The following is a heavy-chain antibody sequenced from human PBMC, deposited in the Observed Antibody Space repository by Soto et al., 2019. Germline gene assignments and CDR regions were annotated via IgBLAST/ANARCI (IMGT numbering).Heavy chain of an antibody. Sequence: ASVKVSCKASGYTFTGYYMHWVRQAPGQGLEWMGWINPNSGGTNYAQKFQGWVTMTRDTSISTAYMELSRLRSDDTAVYYCARSPHDYGDYDDGRHFDYWGQGTLVTVSS. CDR3: ARSPHDYGDYDDGRHFDY. D-gene: IGHD4-17*01. CDR1: GYTFTGYY. J-gene: IGHJ4*02. V-gene: IGHV1-2*04. CDR2: INPNSGGT.